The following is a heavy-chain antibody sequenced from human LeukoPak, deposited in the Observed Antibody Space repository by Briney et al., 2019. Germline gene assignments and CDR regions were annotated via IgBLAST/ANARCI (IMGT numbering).Heavy chain of an antibody. V-gene: IGHV3-21*01. J-gene: IGHJ4*02. CDR3: ARSYGDYFDY. Sequence: GGSLRLSCAASGVTFSSYSMNWVLQAPGKGLEWVSSISSSSSYIYYADSVKGRFTISRDNAKNSLYLQMNSLRAEDTAVYYCARSYGDYFDYWGQGTLVTVSS. CDR2: ISSSSSYI. D-gene: IGHD4-17*01. CDR1: GVTFSSYS.